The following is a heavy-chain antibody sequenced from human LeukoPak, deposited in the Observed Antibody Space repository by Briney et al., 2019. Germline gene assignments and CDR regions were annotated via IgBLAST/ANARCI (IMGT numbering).Heavy chain of an antibody. CDR3: ARANYYDTSGYSRGAFDI. CDR2: IYYSGST. Sequence: GGXXXSSSYYWGWIRQPPGKGLEWIGSIYYSGSTYYNPSLKSRVTISVDTSKNQFSLKLSSVTAADTAVYYCARANYYDTSGYSRGAFDIWGQGTMVTVS. V-gene: IGHV4-39*07. CDR1: GGXXXSSSYY. D-gene: IGHD3-22*01. J-gene: IGHJ3*02.